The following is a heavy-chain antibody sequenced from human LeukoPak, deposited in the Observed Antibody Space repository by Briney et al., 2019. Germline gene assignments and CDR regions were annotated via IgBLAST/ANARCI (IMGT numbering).Heavy chain of an antibody. CDR3: ARLTGWDDYGDSYYFDY. CDR1: GGSISSYY. V-gene: IGHV4-59*08. D-gene: IGHD4-17*01. CDR2: IYYSGST. Sequence: PSETLSLTCTVSGGSISSYYWSWIRQPPGKGLEWIGYIYYSGSTNYNPSLKSRVTISVDTSKNQFSLKLSSVTAADTAVYYCARLTGWDDYGDSYYFDYWGQGTLVTVSS. J-gene: IGHJ4*02.